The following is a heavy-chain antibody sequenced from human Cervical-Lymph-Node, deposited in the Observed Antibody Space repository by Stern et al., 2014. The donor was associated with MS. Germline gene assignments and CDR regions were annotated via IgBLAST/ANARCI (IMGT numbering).Heavy chain of an antibody. CDR1: GFTFSSSG. CDR3: ARDRGGKGPVDY. J-gene: IGHJ4*02. CDR2: IWYEGSNK. Sequence: VQLVESGGGVVQPGWSLRLSCAASGFTFSSSGMHWVRQAPGKGLEGVAVIWYEGSNKYYADSVKGRFTISRDNSKNTLYLQMNSLRAEDTAVYYCARDRGGKGPVDYWGQGTLVTVSS. V-gene: IGHV3-33*01. D-gene: IGHD3-10*01.